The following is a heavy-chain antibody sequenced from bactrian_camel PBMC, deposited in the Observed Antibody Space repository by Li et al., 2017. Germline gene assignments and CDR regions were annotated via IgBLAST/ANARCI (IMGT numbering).Heavy chain of an antibody. V-gene: IGHV3S55*01. J-gene: IGHJ4*01. CDR2: RRSDGYT. CDR1: GYRYSSYC. D-gene: IGHD2*01. Sequence: QVQLVESGGGSVQAGGSLRLSCEASGYRYSSYCMAWYRQAPGNECELVSGRRSDGYTYYADFVKGRFTISLDNAKRTVYLQMNSLKPEDAAMYYCAAVRRGSGYRSCRPGDAPFSYYGQGTQVTVS.